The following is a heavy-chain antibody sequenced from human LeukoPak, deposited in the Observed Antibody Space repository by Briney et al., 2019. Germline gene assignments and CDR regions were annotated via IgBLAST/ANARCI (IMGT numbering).Heavy chain of an antibody. J-gene: IGHJ4*02. CDR1: GGSISSGGYY. V-gene: IGHV4-31*03. Sequence: SQTLSLTCTVSGGSISSGGYYWSWIRQYPGKGLEWIGYIYYSGSTYYNPSLKSRVTISVDTSKNQFSLKLSSVTAADTAVYYCASCALSGSYSFDYWGQGTLVTVSS. CDR3: ASCALSGSYSFDY. CDR2: IYYSGST. D-gene: IGHD1-26*01.